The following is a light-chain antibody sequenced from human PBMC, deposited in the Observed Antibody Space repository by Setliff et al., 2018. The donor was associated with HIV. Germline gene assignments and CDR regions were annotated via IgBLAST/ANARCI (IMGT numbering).Light chain of an antibody. CDR3: ASWDDSLSGRYV. CDR2: SNN. CDR1: PSTIGRNT. J-gene: IGLJ1*01. V-gene: IGLV1-44*01. Sequence: QSVLVQPPSASGNPGQTVNVSCFGGPSTIGRNTVSWYQQVPGMAPKLLIYSNNRRPSGVPGRFSGSKSGTSASLTISGLRSEDEAEYHCASWDDSLSGRYVFGSGTKFTV.